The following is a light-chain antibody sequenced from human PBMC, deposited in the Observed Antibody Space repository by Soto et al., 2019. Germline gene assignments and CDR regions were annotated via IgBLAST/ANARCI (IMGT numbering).Light chain of an antibody. V-gene: IGKV3-15*01. CDR3: QQYNNWPPIT. Sequence: MTPSPSSLSASVGDRVTISCRASQGIGNALGWYQQKPGQAPRLLIYGASTRATGVPARFSGSGSGTDLTLTISSLQSGDFAVYYCQQYNNWPPITFGQGTRLEIK. CDR1: QGIGNA. CDR2: GAS. J-gene: IGKJ5*01.